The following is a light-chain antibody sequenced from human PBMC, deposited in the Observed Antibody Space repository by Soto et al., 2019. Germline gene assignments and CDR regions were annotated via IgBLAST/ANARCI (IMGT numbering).Light chain of an antibody. V-gene: IGLV2-14*01. CDR1: SSDVGDYNY. CDR2: GVS. Sequence: QSALTQPASVSGSPGQSITISCTGTSSDVGDYNYVSWYQQHPGKAPKLLIYGVSNRPSGVSNRFSGSKSGNTASLTISGLQAADEADYYCSSYTRSRILVLFGGGTKLTVL. J-gene: IGLJ2*01. CDR3: SSYTRSRILVL.